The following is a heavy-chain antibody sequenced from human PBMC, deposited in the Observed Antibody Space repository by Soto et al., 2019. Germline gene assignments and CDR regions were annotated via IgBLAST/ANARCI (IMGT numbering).Heavy chain of an antibody. CDR2: ISYDGSNK. CDR1: GFTFSSYA. J-gene: IGHJ4*02. V-gene: IGHV3-30-3*01. Sequence: GGSLRLSCAASGFTFSSYAMHWFRQAPGKGLEWVAVISYDGSNKYYADSVKGRFTISRDNSKNTLYLQMNSLRAEDTAVYYCARDTTVTTMYYFDYWGQGTLVTVSS. CDR3: ARDTTVTTMYYFDY. D-gene: IGHD4-4*01.